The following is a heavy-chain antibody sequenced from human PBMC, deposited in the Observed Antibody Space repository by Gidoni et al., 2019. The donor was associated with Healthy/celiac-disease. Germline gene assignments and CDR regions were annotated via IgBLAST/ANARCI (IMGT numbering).Heavy chain of an antibody. V-gene: IGHV4-31*03. CDR1: GGSIRSGGYY. CDR3: ARSIRWNAVRFDP. J-gene: IGHJ5*02. Sequence: QVQLQESGPGLVKPSQTLSLTCTVSGGSIRSGGYYWSWIRQHPGKGLEWIGYIYYSGSTYYNPSLKSRVTISVDTSKNQFSLKLSSVTAADTAVYYCARSIRWNAVRFDPWGQGTLVTVSS. CDR2: IYYSGST. D-gene: IGHD1-1*01.